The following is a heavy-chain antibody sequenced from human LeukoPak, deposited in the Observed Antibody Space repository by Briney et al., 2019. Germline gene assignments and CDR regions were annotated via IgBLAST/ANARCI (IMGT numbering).Heavy chain of an antibody. J-gene: IGHJ4*02. D-gene: IGHD6-19*01. CDR2: IYYSGST. CDR3: ARQTVRAVAGLDY. CDR1: GGSISSYY. Sequence: PSETLSLTCTVSGGSISSYYWSWIRQPAGKGLEWIGSIYYSGSTYYNPSLKSRVTISVDTSKNQFSLKLSSVTAADTAVYYCARQTVRAVAGLDYWGQGTLVTVSS. V-gene: IGHV4-59*05.